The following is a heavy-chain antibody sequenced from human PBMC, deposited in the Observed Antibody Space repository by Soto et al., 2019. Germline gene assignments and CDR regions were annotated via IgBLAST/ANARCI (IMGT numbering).Heavy chain of an antibody. V-gene: IGHV1-8*01. CDR3: ARMDSLGSLNWFDP. CDR1: GYTFTNHD. CDR2: MNPGSGDT. Sequence: ASVEDSSKASGYTFTNHDVSWVRQATGQGLEWMRLMNPGSGDTGYAQKFQGRVTMTRDISIATAYMELNSLTSEDTAIYYCARMDSLGSLNWFDPWGQGTLVTVSS. D-gene: IGHD3-10*01. J-gene: IGHJ5*02.